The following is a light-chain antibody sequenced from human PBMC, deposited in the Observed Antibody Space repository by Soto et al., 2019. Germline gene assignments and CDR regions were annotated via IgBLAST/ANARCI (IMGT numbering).Light chain of an antibody. V-gene: IGLV1-51*01. CDR1: ISNIGVNY. J-gene: IGLJ7*01. CDR3: ATWDSNLRAVV. CDR2: EHN. Sequence: QSVLTQPPSVSAAPGLKVTISCSGSISNIGVNYVSWYQQVPGTAPKLLIYEHNKRPSGIPDRFSGSTSGTSATLGITGLQTGDEGDYYRATWDSNLRAVVFGGGTQLTVL.